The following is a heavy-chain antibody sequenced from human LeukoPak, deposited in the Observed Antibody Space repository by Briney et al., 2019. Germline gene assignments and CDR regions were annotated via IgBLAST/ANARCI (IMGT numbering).Heavy chain of an antibody. CDR1: GXSISSYY. V-gene: IGHV4-59*08. D-gene: IGHD3-9*01. CDR3: ARQGYDILTGYIDAFDI. Sequence: SETLSLTCTVSGXSISSYYWSWIRQPPGKGLECIGYLSYSGSTNYNPSLKSRVTISIDTSKNQFSLKLRSVTAADTAIYYCARQGYDILTGYIDAFDIWGQGTMVTVSS. J-gene: IGHJ3*02. CDR2: LSYSGST.